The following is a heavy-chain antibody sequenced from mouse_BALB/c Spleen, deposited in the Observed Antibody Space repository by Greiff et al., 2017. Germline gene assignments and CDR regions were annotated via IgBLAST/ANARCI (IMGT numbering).Heavy chain of an antibody. Sequence: QVQLQQPGAELVKPGASVKLSCKASGYTFTSYWMHWVKQRPGQGLEWIGEINPSNGRTNYNEKFKSKATLTVDKSSSTAYMQLSSLTSEDSAVYYCARRVGGYWGQGTTLTVSS. V-gene: IGHV1S81*02. J-gene: IGHJ2*01. CDR3: ARRVGGY. CDR2: INPSNGRT. CDR1: GYTFTSYW. D-gene: IGHD1-1*02.